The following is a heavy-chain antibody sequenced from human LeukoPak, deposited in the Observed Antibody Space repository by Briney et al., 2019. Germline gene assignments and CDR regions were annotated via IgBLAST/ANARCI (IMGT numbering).Heavy chain of an antibody. CDR1: GFTFSSYW. V-gene: IGHV3-7*01. J-gene: IGHJ6*02. CDR3: AREKGAARRMVYYYYGMDV. CDR2: IKQDGSEK. Sequence: GGSLRLSCAASGFTFSSYWMSWVRQAPGKGLEWVANIKQDGSEKYYVDSAKGRFTISRDNAKSSLYLQMNSLRAEDTAVYYCAREKGAARRMVYYYYGMDVWGQGTTVTVSS. D-gene: IGHD6-6*01.